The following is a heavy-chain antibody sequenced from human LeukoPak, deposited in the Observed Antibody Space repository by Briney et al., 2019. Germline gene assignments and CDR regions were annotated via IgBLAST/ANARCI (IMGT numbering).Heavy chain of an antibody. Sequence: GGSLRFSCAASGFTFSSYSMNWVRQAPGKGLEWVSSISSSSSYIYYADSVKGRFTISRDNAKNSLYLQVNSLRAEDTAVYYCARDGGGDYGVDYWGQGTLVTVSS. D-gene: IGHD4-17*01. CDR3: ARDGGGDYGVDY. CDR1: GFTFSSYS. J-gene: IGHJ4*02. V-gene: IGHV3-21*01. CDR2: ISSSSSYI.